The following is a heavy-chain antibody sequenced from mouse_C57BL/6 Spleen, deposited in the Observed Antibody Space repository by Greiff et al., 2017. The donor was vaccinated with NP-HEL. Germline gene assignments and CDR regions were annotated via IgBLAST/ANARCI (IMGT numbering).Heavy chain of an antibody. CDR1: GYTFTDYY. CDR3: ARGGDYYGSWYYAMDY. CDR2: IYPGSGNT. J-gene: IGHJ4*01. V-gene: IGHV1-76*01. Sequence: VQLQQSGAELVRPGASVKLSCKASGYTFTDYYINWVKQRPGQGLEWIARIYPGSGNTYYNEKFKGKATLTAEKSTSTAYMQLSSLTSEDSAVYLCARGGDYYGSWYYAMDYWGQGTSVTVSS. D-gene: IGHD1-1*01.